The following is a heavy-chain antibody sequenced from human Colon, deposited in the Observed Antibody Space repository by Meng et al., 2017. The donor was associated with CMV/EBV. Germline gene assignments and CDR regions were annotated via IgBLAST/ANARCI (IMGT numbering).Heavy chain of an antibody. J-gene: IGHJ4*02. D-gene: IGHD5-24*01. CDR3: ARGGADGYRHDY. Sequence: FRFTFSYYWMHWVRQAPGKGMVWVSRINTDGTTTTYADSVKGRFAISRDNAKNTLYLQMNSLRDEDTAVYYCARGGADGYRHDYWGRGTLVTVSS. V-gene: IGHV3-74*01. CDR1: RFTFSYYW. CDR2: INTDGTTT.